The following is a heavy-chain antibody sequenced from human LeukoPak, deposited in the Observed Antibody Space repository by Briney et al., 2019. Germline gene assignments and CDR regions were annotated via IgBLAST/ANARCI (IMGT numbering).Heavy chain of an antibody. V-gene: IGHV3-9*01. CDR3: AKDIRSIASLSYFDY. CDR1: GFTFDDYA. D-gene: IGHD4-17*01. CDR2: ISWNSGSI. J-gene: IGHJ4*02. Sequence: PGGSLRLSCAASGFTFDDYAMHWVRQAPGKGLEWVSGISWNSGSIGYADSVKGRFTISRDNAKNSLYLQMNSLRAEDTALYYCAKDIRSIASLSYFDYWGQGTLVTVSS.